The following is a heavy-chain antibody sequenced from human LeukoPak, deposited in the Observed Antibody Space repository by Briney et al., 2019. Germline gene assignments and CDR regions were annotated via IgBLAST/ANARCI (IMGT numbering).Heavy chain of an antibody. CDR2: IIPIFGTA. V-gene: IGHV1-69*13. J-gene: IGHJ4*02. CDR1: GGTFSSYA. Sequence: SVKVSCRASGGTFSSYAISWVRQAPGQGLEWMGGIIPIFGTANYAQKFQGRVTITADESTSTAYMELSSLRSEDTAVYYCARGNDYGGNVADYWGQGTLVTVSS. D-gene: IGHD4-23*01. CDR3: ARGNDYGGNVADY.